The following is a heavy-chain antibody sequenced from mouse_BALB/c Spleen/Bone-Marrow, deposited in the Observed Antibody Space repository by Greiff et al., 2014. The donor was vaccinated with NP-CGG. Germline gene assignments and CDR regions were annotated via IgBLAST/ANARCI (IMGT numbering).Heavy chain of an antibody. CDR2: ISDGGNYS. J-gene: IGHJ4*01. CDR1: GFTFSDYY. Sequence: VQLQQSGGGLVKPGGSLKLYCAASGFTFSDYYIYWLRQTPEKRLEWVATISDGGNYSYYPDSVKGRFTISRDNAKNNLYLQMSSLKSEDTAMYYCARSRMRYGAMDYWGQGTSVIFFS. D-gene: IGHD2-10*02. CDR3: ARSRMRYGAMDY. V-gene: IGHV5-4*02.